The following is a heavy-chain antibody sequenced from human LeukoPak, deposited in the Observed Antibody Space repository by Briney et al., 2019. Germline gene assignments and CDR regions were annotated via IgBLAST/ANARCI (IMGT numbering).Heavy chain of an antibody. Sequence: SETLSLTCTVSGGSISRHYWSWTRQPPGKGLEWSGYVYYSGSNNYNTSLKSRVTISVDPSKNQFSLKLSSVTAADTAVYYRAREPGGARGYSYGYGYYYYMDVWGKGTTVTVSS. V-gene: IGHV4-59*11. CDR1: GGSISRHY. J-gene: IGHJ6*03. CDR2: VYYSGSN. D-gene: IGHD5-18*01. CDR3: AREPGGARGYSYGYGYYYYMDV.